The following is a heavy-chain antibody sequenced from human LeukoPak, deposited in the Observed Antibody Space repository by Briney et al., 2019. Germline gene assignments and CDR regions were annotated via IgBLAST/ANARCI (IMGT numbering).Heavy chain of an antibody. V-gene: IGHV1-69*05. CDR3: ATDRGRRGSYYDFWSGYLGP. J-gene: IGHJ5*02. Sequence: SVKVSCKASGGTFSSYAISWVRQAPGQGLEWMGRIIPIFGTANYAQKFQGRVTITTDESTSTAYMELSSLRSEDTAVYYCATDRGRRGSYYDFWSGYLGPWGQGTLVTVSS. D-gene: IGHD3-3*01. CDR2: IIPIFGTA. CDR1: GGTFSSYA.